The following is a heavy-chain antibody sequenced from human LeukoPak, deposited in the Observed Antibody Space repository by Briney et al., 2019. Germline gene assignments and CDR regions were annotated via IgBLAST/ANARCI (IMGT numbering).Heavy chain of an antibody. V-gene: IGHV1-18*01. D-gene: IGHD1-1*01. CDR1: GYTFTSYG. Sequence: GASVKVSCKASGYTFTSYGISWVRQAPGQGLEWMGWISAYNGNISYAQKLQGRVTMTTDTSTSTAYMELRSLRSDDTAVYYCLLLEHYYGMDVWGQGTTVTVSS. J-gene: IGHJ6*02. CDR2: ISAYNGNI. CDR3: LLLEHYYGMDV.